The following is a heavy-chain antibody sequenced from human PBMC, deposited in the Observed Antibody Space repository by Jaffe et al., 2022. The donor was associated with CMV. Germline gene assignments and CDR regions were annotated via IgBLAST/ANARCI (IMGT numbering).Heavy chain of an antibody. V-gene: IGHV3-49*04. D-gene: IGHD3-22*01. CDR3: TRVRYDSSGEDAFDI. J-gene: IGHJ3*02. CDR1: GFTFGDYA. CDR2: IRSKAYGGTT. Sequence: EVQLVESGGGLVQPGRSLRLSCTASGFTFGDYAMSWVRQAPGKGLEWVGFIRSKAYGGTTEYAASVKGRFTISRDDSKSIAYLQMNSLKTEDTAVYYCTRVRYDSSGEDAFDIWGQGTMVTVSS.